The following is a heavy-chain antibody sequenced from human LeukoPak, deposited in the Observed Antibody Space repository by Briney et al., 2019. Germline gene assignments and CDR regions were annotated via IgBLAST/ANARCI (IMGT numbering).Heavy chain of an antibody. CDR3: AISESDY. D-gene: IGHD2/OR15-2a*01. Sequence: PGGSLRLSCAASGFTFSTYAMSWVRQAPGKGLEWVSTISDSGDNTYYADSVKGRFTIARDNSKTTLYLQMNSLRAEDTAVYYCAISESDYWGQGILVTVS. CDR1: GFTFSTYA. CDR2: ISDSGDNT. J-gene: IGHJ4*02. V-gene: IGHV3-23*01.